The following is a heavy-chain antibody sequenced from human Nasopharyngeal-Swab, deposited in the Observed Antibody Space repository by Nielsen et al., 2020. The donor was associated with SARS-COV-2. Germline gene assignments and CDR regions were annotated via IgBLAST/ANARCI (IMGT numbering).Heavy chain of an antibody. CDR2: INHSGST. V-gene: IGHV4-34*01. J-gene: IGHJ3*02. CDR1: GGSFSGYY. D-gene: IGHD3-10*01. CDR3: ARHLNVLLWFGESTPPSAFDI. Sequence: SETLSLTCAVYGGSFSGYYWSWIRQPPGKGLEWIGEINHSGSTNYNPSLKTRVTISVDTSKNQFSLKLSSVTAADTAVYYCARHLNVLLWFGESTPPSAFDIWGQGTMVTVSS.